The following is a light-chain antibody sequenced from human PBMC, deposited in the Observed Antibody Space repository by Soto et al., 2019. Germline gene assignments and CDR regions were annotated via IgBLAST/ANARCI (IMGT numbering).Light chain of an antibody. J-gene: IGKJ4*01. CDR1: QGISRY. Sequence: IQLTQSPSSLSASVGDSVTITCRASQGISRYLAWYQQKPGRATQLLISAASTLQSGVPSRFSGSGSGTHFTLVISSLQPEDFATYYCQQLNTYPGTFGGGTKVDSK. V-gene: IGKV1-9*01. CDR2: AAS. CDR3: QQLNTYPGT.